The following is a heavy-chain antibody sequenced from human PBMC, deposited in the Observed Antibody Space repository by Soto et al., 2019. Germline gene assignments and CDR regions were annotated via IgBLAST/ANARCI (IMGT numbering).Heavy chain of an antibody. V-gene: IGHV4-34*01. D-gene: IGHD6-13*01. CDR1: GGSFSGYY. CDR2: INHSGST. CDR3: ARRYPGIAAASPNFDY. Sequence: QVQLQQWGAGLLKPSETLSLTCAVYGGSFSGYYWSWIRQPPGKGLEWIGEINHSGSTNYNPSLKSRVTISVDTSKNQFSLKLSSVTAADTAVYYCARRYPGIAAASPNFDYWGQGTLVTVSS. J-gene: IGHJ4*02.